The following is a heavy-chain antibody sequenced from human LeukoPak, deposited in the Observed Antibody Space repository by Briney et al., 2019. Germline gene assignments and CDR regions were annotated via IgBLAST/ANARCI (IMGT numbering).Heavy chain of an antibody. D-gene: IGHD3-9*01. V-gene: IGHV3-48*02. CDR2: IISSSSTT. Sequence: PGGSLRLSCAASGFTFSNSNMNWVRQAPGRGLEWVSYIISSSSTTYYSDSVKGRFTISIDNAKNSLHLHMNSLRDKDTSVSYCARDAATGYYAYWYFDLWGRGTLVTVSS. CDR3: ARDAATGYYAYWYFDL. CDR1: GFTFSNSN. J-gene: IGHJ2*01.